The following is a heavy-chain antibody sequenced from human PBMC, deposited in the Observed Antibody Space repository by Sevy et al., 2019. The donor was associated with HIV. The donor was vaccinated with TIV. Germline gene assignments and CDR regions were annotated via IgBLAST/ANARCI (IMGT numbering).Heavy chain of an antibody. V-gene: IGHV3-30-3*01. CDR2: ISYDGSSH. CDR1: EFMFSTYA. D-gene: IGHD6-19*01. J-gene: IGHJ4*02. Sequence: GGSLRVSCAASEFMFSTYAMHWVRQAPGKGLEWVAVISYDGSSHYYADSVKGRFTISRDNSKNTLFLQMNSLRLEDTAFYYCARDAGYSTDWYPSDYWGQGTLVTVSS. CDR3: ARDAGYSTDWYPSDY.